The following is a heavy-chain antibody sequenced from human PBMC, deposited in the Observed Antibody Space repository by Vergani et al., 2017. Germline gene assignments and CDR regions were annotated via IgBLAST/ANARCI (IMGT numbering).Heavy chain of an antibody. J-gene: IGHJ6*02. Sequence: EVQLVESGGGVVQPGGSLRLSCAASGFTFDDYAMHWIRQAPGKGLEWVSLISGDGGSTYYADSVKGRFTISRDNSKNSLYLQMNSLRTEDTALYYCAKDLLRWIGLHPISGMDVWGQGTTVTVSS. D-gene: IGHD3/OR15-3a*01. CDR2: ISGDGGST. V-gene: IGHV3-43*02. CDR1: GFTFDDYA. CDR3: AKDLLRWIGLHPISGMDV.